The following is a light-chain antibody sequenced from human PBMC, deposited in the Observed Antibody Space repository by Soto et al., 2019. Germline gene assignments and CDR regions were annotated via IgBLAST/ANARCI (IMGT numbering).Light chain of an antibody. CDR2: EIT. Sequence: QSALTQPPSASGSPGQSVTISCTGTSSDVGGYNYLSWDQQHPGKAPKLLIYEITKRASGVPNRFSGSKSGNTASLTVSGLQAEDESDYYCSSLADGDNYVFGTGTKLTGL. J-gene: IGLJ1*01. CDR3: SSLADGDNYV. V-gene: IGLV2-8*01. CDR1: SSDVGGYNY.